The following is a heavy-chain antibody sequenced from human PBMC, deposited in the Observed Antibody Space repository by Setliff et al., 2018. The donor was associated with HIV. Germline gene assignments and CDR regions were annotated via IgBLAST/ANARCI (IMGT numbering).Heavy chain of an antibody. D-gene: IGHD3-10*01. Sequence: SETLSLTCTISGGSVGVYRWSWIRQSAGRGLEWIGRIDSSGTTDYKPSLKGRVAISVDTSRNQFSLRVTSVTAADTAVYFCARDRHSSGLGSYGPWGPGILVTVSS. CDR2: IDSSGTT. CDR3: ARDRHSSGLGSYGP. J-gene: IGHJ5*02. CDR1: GGSVGVYR. V-gene: IGHV4-4*07.